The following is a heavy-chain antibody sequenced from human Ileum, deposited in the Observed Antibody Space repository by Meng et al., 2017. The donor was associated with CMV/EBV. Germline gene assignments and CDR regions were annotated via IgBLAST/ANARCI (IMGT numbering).Heavy chain of an antibody. J-gene: IGHJ5*02. V-gene: IGHV1-69*05. CDR1: TFSSYA. Sequence: TFSSYAISWVRQAPGQGLEWMGGIIPIFGTANYAQKFQGRVTITTDESTSTAYMELSSLRSEDTAVYYCARAAGIAVAGTGGWFDPWGQGTLVTVSS. CDR2: IIPIFGTA. CDR3: ARAAGIAVAGTGGWFDP. D-gene: IGHD6-19*01.